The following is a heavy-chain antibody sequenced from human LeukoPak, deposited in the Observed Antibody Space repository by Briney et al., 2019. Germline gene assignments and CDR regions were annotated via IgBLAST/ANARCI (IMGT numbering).Heavy chain of an antibody. CDR3: AKIVSD. D-gene: IGHD3-16*02. CDR1: GFSISNNG. CDR2: ISGSGGST. Sequence: GGSLRLSCAASGFSISNNGISWARQAPGKGLEWVSAISGSGGSTYYADSVKGRFTISRDNSKNTLYLQMNSLRAEDTAVYYCAKIVSDWGQGTLVTVSS. J-gene: IGHJ4*02. V-gene: IGHV3-23*01.